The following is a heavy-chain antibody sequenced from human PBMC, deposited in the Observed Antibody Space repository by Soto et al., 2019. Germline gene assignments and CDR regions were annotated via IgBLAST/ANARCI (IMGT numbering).Heavy chain of an antibody. D-gene: IGHD4-17*01. Sequence: SETLSLTCAVSGYSISSGYYWGWIRQPPGKGLEWIGSIYHSGSTYYNPSLKSRVTISVDTSKNQFSLKLSSVTAADTAVYYCARGYSTVTTYWFDPWGQGTLVTVSS. CDR1: GYSISSGYY. V-gene: IGHV4-38-2*01. CDR2: IYHSGST. CDR3: ARGYSTVTTYWFDP. J-gene: IGHJ5*02.